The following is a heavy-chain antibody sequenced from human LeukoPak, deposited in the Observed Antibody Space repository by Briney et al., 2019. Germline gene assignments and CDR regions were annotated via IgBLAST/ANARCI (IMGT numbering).Heavy chain of an antibody. Sequence: ASVKVSCKASGGTFSSYAISWVRQAPGQGLEWMGWISAYNGNTNYAQKLQGRVTMTTDTSTSTAYMELRSLRSDDTAVYYCAGVKYGSGSYSDYWGQGTLVTVSS. V-gene: IGHV1-18*01. D-gene: IGHD3-10*01. CDR3: AGVKYGSGSYSDY. J-gene: IGHJ4*02. CDR1: GGTFSSYA. CDR2: ISAYNGNT.